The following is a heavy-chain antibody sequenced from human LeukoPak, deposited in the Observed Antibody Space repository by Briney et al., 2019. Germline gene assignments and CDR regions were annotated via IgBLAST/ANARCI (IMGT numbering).Heavy chain of an antibody. CDR3: ARVNAQQLVARNYYYYYYMDV. CDR2: IKQDGSEK. CDR1: GFTFRSYG. J-gene: IGHJ6*03. Sequence: SGGSLRLSCGASGFTFRSYGVHWARQAPGKGLEWVANIKQDGSEKYYVDSVKGRFTISRDNAKNSLYLQMNSLRAEDTAVYYCARVNAQQLVARNYYYYYYMDVWGKGTTVTVSS. V-gene: IGHV3-7*01. D-gene: IGHD6-13*01.